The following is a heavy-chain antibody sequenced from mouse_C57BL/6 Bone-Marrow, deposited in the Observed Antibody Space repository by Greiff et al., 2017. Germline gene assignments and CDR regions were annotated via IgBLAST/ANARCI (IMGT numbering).Heavy chain of an antibody. CDR2: IWSGGST. D-gene: IGHD1-1*01. Sequence: QVQLKESGPGLVQPSQSLSITCTVSGFSLTSYGVHWVRQSPGKGLEWLGVIWSGGSTDYNAAFISRLGISKDNSKSQFFFKINSLQADDTARYYCARSEGYGSSYDYYAMDYWGQGTSVTVSS. CDR1: GFSLTSYG. CDR3: ARSEGYGSSYDYYAMDY. V-gene: IGHV2-2*01. J-gene: IGHJ4*01.